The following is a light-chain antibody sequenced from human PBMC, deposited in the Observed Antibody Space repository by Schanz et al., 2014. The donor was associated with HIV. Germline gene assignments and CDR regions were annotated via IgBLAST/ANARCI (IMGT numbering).Light chain of an antibody. J-gene: IGLJ3*02. V-gene: IGLV8-61*01. CDR1: SGSVSTNYY. Sequence: QTVVTQEPSFSVSPGGTVTLTCGFSSGSVSTNYYPSWYQRTPGQAPRTLIYSTNTRSSGVPARFSGSILGNKAALTITGAQADDESDYYCVLYMGSGMWVFGGGTQLTVL. CDR3: VLYMGSGMWV. CDR2: STN.